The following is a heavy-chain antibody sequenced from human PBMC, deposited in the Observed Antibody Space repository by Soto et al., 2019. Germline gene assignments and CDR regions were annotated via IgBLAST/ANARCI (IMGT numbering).Heavy chain of an antibody. CDR1: GGSISSGDYY. J-gene: IGHJ3*02. V-gene: IGHV4-30-4*01. CDR2: IYYSGST. Sequence: SETLSLTCTVSGGSISSGDYYWSWIRQPPGKGLEWIGYIYYSGSTYYNPSLKSRVTISVDTSKNQFSLKLSSVTAADTAVYYCARGAYDSSGHDAFDIWGQGXMVTVSS. D-gene: IGHD3-22*01. CDR3: ARGAYDSSGHDAFDI.